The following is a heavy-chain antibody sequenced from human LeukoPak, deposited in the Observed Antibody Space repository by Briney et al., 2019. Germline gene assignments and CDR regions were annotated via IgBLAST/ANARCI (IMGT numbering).Heavy chain of an antibody. Sequence: GGSLRLSCAASGFTFSSYAMHWVRQARGKGLEWVAVISYDGSNKYYADSVKGRLTISRDNSKNTLYLQMNSLRAEDTAVYYCAREAYCSGGSCYSFAFDIWGQGTMVTVSS. CDR2: ISYDGSNK. CDR3: AREAYCSGGSCYSFAFDI. J-gene: IGHJ3*02. CDR1: GFTFSSYA. V-gene: IGHV3-30-3*01. D-gene: IGHD2-15*01.